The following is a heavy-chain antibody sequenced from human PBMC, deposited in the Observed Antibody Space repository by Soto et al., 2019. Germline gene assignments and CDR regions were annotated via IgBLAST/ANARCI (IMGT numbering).Heavy chain of an antibody. Sequence: QVQLVQSGAEVKKPGSSVKVSCKASGGTFSSYTISWVRQAPGQGLEWMGRIIPILGIANYAQKLQGRVTITADKSTSTAYMELSSLRSEDTAVYYCAREVGYDYYYGMDVWGQGTTVTVSS. CDR1: GGTFSSYT. CDR3: AREVGYDYYYGMDV. J-gene: IGHJ6*02. CDR2: IIPILGIA. D-gene: IGHD1-26*01. V-gene: IGHV1-69*08.